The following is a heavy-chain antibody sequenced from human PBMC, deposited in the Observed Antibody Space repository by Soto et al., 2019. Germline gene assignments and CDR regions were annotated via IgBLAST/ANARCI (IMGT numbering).Heavy chain of an antibody. CDR1: GFNFDNYY. J-gene: IGHJ4*02. CDR3: ARDTTGILHD. D-gene: IGHD1-1*01. Sequence: EVQLVESGGGLVQPGGSLRLSCAASGFNFDNYYMAWVRQAPGKGLEWVANIKKDGSGSNYVDSLKGRFTISRDNAKNSLYLQMTHLSAEDAGVYFCARDTTGILHDWGQGTLVTVS. V-gene: IGHV3-7*01. CDR2: IKKDGSGS.